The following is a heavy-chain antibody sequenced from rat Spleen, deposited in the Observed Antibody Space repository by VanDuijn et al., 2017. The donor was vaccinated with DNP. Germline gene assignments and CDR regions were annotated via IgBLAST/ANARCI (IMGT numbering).Heavy chain of an antibody. CDR2: ITSDGASA. V-gene: IGHV5-7*01. CDR3: GRDTGN. CDR1: GLTFSDYG. D-gene: IGHD4-2*01. Sequence: EVQLVESGGDLVQPGRSMKLSCAASGLTFSDYGMAWVRQAPKRGLEWVATITSDGASAYYRDSVKGRFTISRNNAKNTLYLQMNGLRSEDTATYYCGRDTGNWGQGVMVTVSS. J-gene: IGHJ2*01.